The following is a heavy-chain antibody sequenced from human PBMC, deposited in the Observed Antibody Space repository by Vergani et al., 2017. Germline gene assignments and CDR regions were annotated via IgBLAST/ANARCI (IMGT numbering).Heavy chain of an antibody. D-gene: IGHD2-2*01. V-gene: IGHV1-8*01. Sequence: QVQLVQSGAEVKKPGASVKVSCKASGYTFTSYDINWVRQATGQGLEWMGWMNPNSGNTGYAQKFQGRVTMTRNTAISTAYMELSSLRSEDTAVYYCAYCPYCSSTNCYGNWFDPWGQGTLVTVSS. CDR1: GYTFTSYD. CDR3: AYCPYCSSTNCYGNWFDP. J-gene: IGHJ5*02. CDR2: MNPNSGNT.